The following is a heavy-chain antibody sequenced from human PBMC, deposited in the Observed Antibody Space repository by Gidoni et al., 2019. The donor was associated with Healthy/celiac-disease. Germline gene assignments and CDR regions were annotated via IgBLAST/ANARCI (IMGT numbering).Heavy chain of an antibody. CDR2: ISYDGSNK. J-gene: IGHJ6*03. D-gene: IGHD2-15*01. CDR3: ASRAGCSGGSCNPDAIHYYYYYMDV. V-gene: IGHV3-30-3*01. Sequence: APGKGLEWVAVISYDGSNKYYADSVKGRFTISRDNSKNTLYLKMNSLRAEDTAVYYCASRAGCSGGSCNPDAIHYYYYYMDVWGKGTTVTVSS.